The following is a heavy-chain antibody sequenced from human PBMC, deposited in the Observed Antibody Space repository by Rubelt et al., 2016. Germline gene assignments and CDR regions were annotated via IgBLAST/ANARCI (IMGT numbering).Heavy chain of an antibody. CDR2: ISGNGGNT. CDR3: AGDRDGYYYFDY. CDR1: GFTFSSFA. Sequence: GGLVQPGGSLRLSCAASGFTFSSFAMSWVRQAPGKGLEWVSAISGNGGNTYYADSVKGRFTISRDDSKNTLYLQMNSLRAEDTAVYYCAGDRDGYYYFDYWGQGTLVTVSS. D-gene: IGHD3-22*01. J-gene: IGHJ4*02. V-gene: IGHV3-23*01.